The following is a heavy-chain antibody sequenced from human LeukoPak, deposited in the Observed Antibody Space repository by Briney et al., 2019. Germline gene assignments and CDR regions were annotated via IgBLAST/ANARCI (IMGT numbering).Heavy chain of an antibody. CDR2: ISGSGGST. CDR3: AKEPPITVIVVDSVNYFDY. D-gene: IGHD3-22*01. V-gene: IGHV3-23*01. Sequence: PGGSLRLSCAASGFTFSSYGMSWVRQAPGKGLEWVSAISGSGGSTYYADSVKGRFTISRDNSKNTLYLQMNSLRAEDTAVYYCAKEPPITVIVVDSVNYFDYWGQGTLVTVSS. J-gene: IGHJ4*02. CDR1: GFTFSSYG.